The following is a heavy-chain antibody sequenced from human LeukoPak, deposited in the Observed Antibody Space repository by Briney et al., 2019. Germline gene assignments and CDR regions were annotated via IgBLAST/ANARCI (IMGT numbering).Heavy chain of an antibody. CDR3: ARIDYYDSRGGNWFDP. J-gene: IGHJ5*02. V-gene: IGHV1-8*03. CDR2: MNPNSGNT. D-gene: IGHD3-22*01. CDR1: GYTFTSYD. Sequence: ASVKVSCKASGYTFTSYDINWVRQATGQGLEWMGWMNPNSGNTGYAQKFQGRLTITRNTSISTAYMELSSLRSEDTAVYYCARIDYYDSRGGNWFDPWGQGTPGHRLL.